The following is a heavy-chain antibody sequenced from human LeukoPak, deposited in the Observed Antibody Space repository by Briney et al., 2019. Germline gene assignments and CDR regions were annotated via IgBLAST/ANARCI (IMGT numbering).Heavy chain of an antibody. CDR2: ISAYNGNT. J-gene: IGHJ6*03. Sequence: ASVRVSCKASGYTFTSYGISWVRQAPGQGLEWMGWISAYNGNTNYAQKLQGRVTMTTVTSTSTAYMELRSLRSDDTAVYYCARAPSSSSRYYYYTGVWGKGTTVTVSS. CDR3: ARAPSSSSRYYYYTGV. D-gene: IGHD6-6*01. V-gene: IGHV1-18*01. CDR1: GYTFTSYG.